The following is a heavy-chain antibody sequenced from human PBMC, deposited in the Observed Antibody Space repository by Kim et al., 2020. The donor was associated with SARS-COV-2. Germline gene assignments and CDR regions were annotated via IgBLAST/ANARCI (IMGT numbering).Heavy chain of an antibody. J-gene: IGHJ6*02. Sequence: GGSLRLSCAASGFTFDDYTMHWVRQAPGKGLEWVSLISWDGGSTYYADSVKGRFTISRDNSKNSLYLQMNSLRTEDTALYYCAKDRSWGYYDNSYGMDVWGQGTTVTVSS. CDR2: ISWDGGST. V-gene: IGHV3-43*01. D-gene: IGHD3-9*01. CDR1: GFTFDDYT. CDR3: AKDRSWGYYDNSYGMDV.